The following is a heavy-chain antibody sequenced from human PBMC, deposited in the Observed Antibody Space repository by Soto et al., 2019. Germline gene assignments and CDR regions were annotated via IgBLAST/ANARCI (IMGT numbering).Heavy chain of an antibody. V-gene: IGHV4-31*01. CDR2: INHSGTT. D-gene: IGHD2-8*01. CDR1: GGSIRSAGHY. J-gene: IGHJ5*02. Sequence: QVQLQESGPGLVKPSQTLSLTCTVSGGSIRSAGHYWSWIRQHPGKGLEWIGYINHSGTTFYNPSLKSLLTISVDTSENQFSLGLTSVPGADTAVYFWARWGGFCPAGVCAAPFDPWGQGTLVTVSS. CDR3: ARWGGFCPAGVCAAPFDP.